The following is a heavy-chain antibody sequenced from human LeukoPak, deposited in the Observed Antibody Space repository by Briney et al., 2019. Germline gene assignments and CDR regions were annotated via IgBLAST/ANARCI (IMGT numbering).Heavy chain of an antibody. Sequence: SETLSLTCTVSGGSISSNYWSWLRQTPGQGLEWIGYIYYSGSTNYNPSLTSRVTISLDTSKTQFSLKLSSVTAADTAVYYCARRRGDCWSHYYAFDYWGQGTLVTISS. D-gene: IGHD3-3*01. CDR3: ARRRGDCWSHYYAFDY. J-gene: IGHJ4*02. CDR1: GGSISSNY. CDR2: IYYSGST. V-gene: IGHV4-59*08.